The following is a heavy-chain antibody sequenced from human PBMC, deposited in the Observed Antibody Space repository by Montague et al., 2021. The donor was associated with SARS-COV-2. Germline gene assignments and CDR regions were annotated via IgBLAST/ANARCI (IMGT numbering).Heavy chain of an antibody. CDR3: ARDRWFGEFDY. D-gene: IGHD3-10*01. J-gene: IGHJ4*02. Sequence: SLRLSCAASGFTFSIYAMHLFRQAPGKGLEWVAVISYDGSNKYYADSVKGRFTISRDNSKNTLYLQMNSLRAEDTAVYYCARDRWFGEFDYWGQGTLVTVSS. CDR2: ISYDGSNK. V-gene: IGHV3-30-3*01. CDR1: GFTFSIYA.